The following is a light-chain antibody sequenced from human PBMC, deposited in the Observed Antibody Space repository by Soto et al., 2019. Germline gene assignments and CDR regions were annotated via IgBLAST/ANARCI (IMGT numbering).Light chain of an antibody. V-gene: IGKV1-39*01. J-gene: IGKJ1*01. CDR1: QSVFNY. CDR3: QQSYYNPT. Sequence: DIQMTQSPFSLSASVGDRVTITCRASQSVFNYLHWYQQKPGRAPNLLIYDISTLQSGVPSRFSGSGSGTDFTLTISSRQHEDFATYYCQQSYYNPTFGQGTKVDIK. CDR2: DIS.